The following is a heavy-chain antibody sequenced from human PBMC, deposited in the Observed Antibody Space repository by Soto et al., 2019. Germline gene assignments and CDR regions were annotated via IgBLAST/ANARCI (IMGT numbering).Heavy chain of an antibody. CDR2: LSGSDGR. D-gene: IGHD3-16*01. V-gene: IGHV3-23*01. CDR1: GSTFSGYA. J-gene: IGHJ4*02. CDR3: ASLGWGQVPPLFN. Sequence: VQLLESGGGFVQPGGSLRLSCAASGSTFSGYAMSWVRQAPGKGLQWVSTLSGSDGRHYADSVKGRFTVSSDISKSTLFLQMNSLRAEDSALYYCASLGWGQVPPLFNWGQGTLVTVSS.